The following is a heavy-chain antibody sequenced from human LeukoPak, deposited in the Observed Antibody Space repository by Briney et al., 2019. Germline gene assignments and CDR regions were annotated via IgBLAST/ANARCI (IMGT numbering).Heavy chain of an antibody. CDR2: INPSGDNT. V-gene: IGHV1-46*01. CDR3: ARGSNGILTGYSWFDP. D-gene: IGHD3-9*01. Sequence: ASVKVSCKASGYTFTNNFMHWVRQAPGQGLEWMGIINPSGDNTWYAQKFQGRVTMTRDMATSTDYMEVSSLRSEDTAVYYCARGSNGILTGYSWFDPWGQGTLVTVSS. CDR1: GYTFTNNF. J-gene: IGHJ5*02.